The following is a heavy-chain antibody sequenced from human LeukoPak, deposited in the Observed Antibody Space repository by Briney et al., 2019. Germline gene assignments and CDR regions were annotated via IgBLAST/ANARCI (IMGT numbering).Heavy chain of an antibody. CDR3: ATGGPHAFDI. D-gene: IGHD3-10*01. CDR2: MYYSGST. V-gene: IGHV4-39*07. J-gene: IGHJ3*02. Sequence: SETLSLTCTVSGGSIRSSSYYWGWVRQPPGKGLEWIGSMYYSGSTYYNPSLKSRVTISVDTSKNQFSLKLSSVTAADTAVYYCATGGPHAFDIWGQGTMVTVSS. CDR1: GGSIRSSSYY.